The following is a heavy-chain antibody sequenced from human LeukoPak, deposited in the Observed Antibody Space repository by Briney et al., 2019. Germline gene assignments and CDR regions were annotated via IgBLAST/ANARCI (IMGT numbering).Heavy chain of an antibody. D-gene: IGHD3-22*01. CDR2: IKCDGSEK. Sequence: PGGSLRLSCVGSGFTLSYYWMSWVRQAPGKGLEWVANIKCDGSEKFYGDSVKGRLTISRDNTKNSVYLQMNSLRAEETALYYCARETAVTRGYFPRTDLDYWGQGTLVTVSS. J-gene: IGHJ4*02. V-gene: IGHV3-7*01. CDR3: ARETAVTRGYFPRTDLDY. CDR1: GFTLSYYW.